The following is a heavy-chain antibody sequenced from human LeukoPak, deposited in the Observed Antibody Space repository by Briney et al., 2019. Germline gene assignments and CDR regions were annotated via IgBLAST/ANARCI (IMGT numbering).Heavy chain of an antibody. D-gene: IGHD3-10*01. CDR1: GGSISSGGYS. Sequence: PSQTLSLTCAVSGGSISSGGYSWSWIRQPPGKGLEWIGYIYHSGSTYYNPSLKSRVTISVDRSKNQFSLKLSSVTAADTAVYYCARSYGSGSFDYWSQGTLVTVSS. CDR2: IYHSGST. V-gene: IGHV4-30-2*01. CDR3: ARSYGSGSFDY. J-gene: IGHJ4*02.